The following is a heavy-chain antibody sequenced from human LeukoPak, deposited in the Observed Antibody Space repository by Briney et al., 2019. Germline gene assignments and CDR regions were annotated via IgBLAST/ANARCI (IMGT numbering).Heavy chain of an antibody. CDR2: IITIIGAA. Sequence: SVKVSCKASGGTFSSYAISWVRQAPGQGLEWMGGIITIIGAANYAQKFQGRVTITADESTSTAYMELSSLRSEDTAVYYCARDRRGDYDILTGYGSHDAFDIWGQGTMVTVSS. J-gene: IGHJ3*02. V-gene: IGHV1-69*13. CDR1: GGTFSSYA. CDR3: ARDRRGDYDILTGYGSHDAFDI. D-gene: IGHD3-9*01.